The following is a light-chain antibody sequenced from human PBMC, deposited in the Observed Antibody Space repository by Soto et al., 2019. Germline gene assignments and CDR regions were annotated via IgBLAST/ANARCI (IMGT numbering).Light chain of an antibody. CDR2: SAS. J-gene: IGKJ4*01. V-gene: IGKV1-39*01. CDR3: QQTFSHLLS. Sequence: IQLTQPPSSLSASVGDRVTIVCRASESISDYLNWYQLKSGEAPKVLIYSASTLRGGVPSRFSGTGSGTEFTLTISSLQPEDVATYYCQQTFSHLLSFGGGTTVEIK. CDR1: ESISDY.